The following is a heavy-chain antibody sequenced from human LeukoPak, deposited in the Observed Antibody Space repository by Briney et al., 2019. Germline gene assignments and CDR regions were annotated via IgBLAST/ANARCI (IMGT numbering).Heavy chain of an antibody. CDR1: GGSFSGYY. J-gene: IGHJ6*02. CDR2: INHSGST. Sequence: SETLSLTCAVYGGSFSGYYWSWIRQSPGKGLEWIGEINHSGSTNYNPSLRSRVTISVDASKNQFSLRVSSVTAADTAVYYCTRGVVGADTMEGYYYYYAMDVWGQGTTVTVSS. CDR3: TRGVVGADTMEGYYYYYAMDV. D-gene: IGHD1-26*01. V-gene: IGHV4-34*01.